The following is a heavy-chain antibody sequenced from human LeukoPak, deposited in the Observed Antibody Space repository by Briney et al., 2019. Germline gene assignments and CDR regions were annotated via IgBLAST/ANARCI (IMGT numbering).Heavy chain of an antibody. CDR3: ARVVDSSGWYEYFQF. J-gene: IGHJ1*01. CDR2: INPNSGDT. V-gene: IGHV1-2*02. D-gene: IGHD6-19*01. Sequence: ASVKVSCKTSGYIFTDCYMHWVRQAPGQGLEWMGWINPNSGDTKYAQKFQGRVTMTRDTSTTTVHMELTRLRSDDTAVYYCARVVDSSGWYEYFQFWGQGTLVTVSS. CDR1: GYIFTDCY.